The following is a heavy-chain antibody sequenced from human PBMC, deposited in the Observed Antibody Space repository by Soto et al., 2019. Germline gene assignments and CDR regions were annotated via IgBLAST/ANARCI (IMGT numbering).Heavy chain of an antibody. CDR3: ARNLYDDSSGYYHDY. D-gene: IGHD3-22*01. CDR2: IFSNDEK. CDR1: GFSLSNARMG. V-gene: IGHV2-26*01. Sequence: QVTLKESGPVLVKPTETLTLTCTVSGFSLSNARMGVSWIRQPPGKALEWLAHIFSNDEKSYSTSLKSRLTISKDTSKRQVVLTMTNMDPVDTATYYCARNLYDDSSGYYHDYWGQGTLVTVSS. J-gene: IGHJ4*02.